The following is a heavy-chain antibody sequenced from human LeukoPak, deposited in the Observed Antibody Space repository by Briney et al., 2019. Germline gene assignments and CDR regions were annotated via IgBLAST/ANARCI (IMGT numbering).Heavy chain of an antibody. J-gene: IGHJ3*02. CDR1: GYSFASFS. V-gene: IGHV5-51*01. CDR2: IYPADSNT. CDR3: ARPLSPRPNDAFDI. Sequence: GESLQISCEASGYSFASFSIGWVRQMPGKGLEWMGIIYPADSNTRYSPSFQGQVTISADKSISTAYLQWSSLKASDTAMYYCARPLSPRPNDAFDIWGQGTMVTVSS.